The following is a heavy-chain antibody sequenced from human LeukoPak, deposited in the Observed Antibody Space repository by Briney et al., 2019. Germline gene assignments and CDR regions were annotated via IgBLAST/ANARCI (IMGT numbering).Heavy chain of an antibody. Sequence: SETLSLTCTVSGGSISSGGYYWSWIRQHPGKGLEWIGYIYYSGSTYYNPSLKSRVTISVDTSKIQFSLKLSSVTAADTAVYYCARYIVVVPAAIGWFDPWGQGTLVTVSS. D-gene: IGHD2-2*02. CDR1: GGSISSGGYY. V-gene: IGHV4-31*03. CDR2: IYYSGST. CDR3: ARYIVVVPAAIGWFDP. J-gene: IGHJ5*02.